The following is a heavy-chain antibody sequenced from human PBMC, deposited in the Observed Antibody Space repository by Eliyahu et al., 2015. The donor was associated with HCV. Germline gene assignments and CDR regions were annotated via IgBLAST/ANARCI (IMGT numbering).Heavy chain of an antibody. Sequence: QVTLKESGPVLVKPTETLTLTCTVSGFSLSNARMGVSWIRQPPGKALEWLAHIFSNDEKSYSTSLKSRLTISKDTSKSQVVLTMTNMDPVDTATYYCARINDFWSGYRYYFDYWGQGTLVTVSS. CDR3: ARINDFWSGYRYYFDY. D-gene: IGHD3-3*01. J-gene: IGHJ4*02. CDR2: IFSNDEK. V-gene: IGHV2-26*01. CDR1: GFSLSNARMG.